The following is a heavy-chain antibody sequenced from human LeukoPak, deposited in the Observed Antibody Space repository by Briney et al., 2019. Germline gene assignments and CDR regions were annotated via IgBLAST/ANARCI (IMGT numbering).Heavy chain of an antibody. CDR1: GDSISTYY. Sequence: PETLSLTCTASGDSISTYYWSWIRQPAGRGLEWIGRVYTSGSTNYNPSLKSRVTTSVDTSKNQFSLKLSSVTAADTAVYYCARSVTGPDAFDVWGQGTMVSVSS. J-gene: IGHJ3*01. D-gene: IGHD1-20*01. V-gene: IGHV4-4*07. CDR2: VYTSGST. CDR3: ARSVTGPDAFDV.